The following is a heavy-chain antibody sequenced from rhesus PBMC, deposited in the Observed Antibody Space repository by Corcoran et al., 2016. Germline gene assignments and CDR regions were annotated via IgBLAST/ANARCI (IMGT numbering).Heavy chain of an antibody. D-gene: IGHD4-23*01. CDR3: ARRSNYGGFDF. V-gene: IGHV4-93*02. CDR1: GGSISSSNW. Sequence: QVQLQESGPGLVKPSETLSLTCAVSGGSISSSNWWSWIRQSPGKGLEWIGFIYGGSGSASYNPSLKRRVTISTDPSKYQFSLKLSSVTAADTAVYYCARRSNYGGFDFWGQGLRVTVSS. J-gene: IGHJ3*01. CDR2: IYGGSGSA.